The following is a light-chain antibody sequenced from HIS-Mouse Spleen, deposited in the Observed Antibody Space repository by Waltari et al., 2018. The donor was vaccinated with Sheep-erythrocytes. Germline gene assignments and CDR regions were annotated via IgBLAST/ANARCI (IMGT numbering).Light chain of an antibody. V-gene: IGLV2-8*01. J-gene: IGLJ1*01. CDR3: SSYAGSNNYV. CDR1: SRDVGSYNL. CDR2: EVS. Sequence: QSALTQPASVSGSPGQSITISCTGTSRDVGSYNLASWYQQHPGKAPKLMIYEVSKRPSGVPDRFSGSKSGNTASLTVSGLQAEDEADYYCSSYAGSNNYVFGTGTKVTVL.